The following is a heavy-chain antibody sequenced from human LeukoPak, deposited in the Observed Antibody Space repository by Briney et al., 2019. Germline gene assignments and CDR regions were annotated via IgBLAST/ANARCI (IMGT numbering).Heavy chain of an antibody. J-gene: IGHJ3*02. CDR2: INHSGST. Sequence: SETLSLTCAVYGGSFSDYYWSWIRQPPGKGLEWIGEINHSGSTNYNPSLKSRVTISVDTSKNQFSLKLSSVTAADTAVYYCARVMVVAATHAFDIWGQGTMVTVSS. D-gene: IGHD2-15*01. CDR1: GGSFSDYY. CDR3: ARVMVVAATHAFDI. V-gene: IGHV4-34*01.